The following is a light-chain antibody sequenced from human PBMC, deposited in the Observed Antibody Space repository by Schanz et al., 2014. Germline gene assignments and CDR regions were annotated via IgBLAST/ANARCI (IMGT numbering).Light chain of an antibody. CDR2: DVS. CDR1: SSDVGGYNH. CDR3: SSYTGSTSFWV. V-gene: IGLV2-11*01. J-gene: IGLJ3*02. Sequence: QSALTQPRSVSGSPGQSVTISCTGTSSDVGGYNHVSWYQQHPGKAPKLMIYDVSKRPSGVPDRFSGSKSGNTASLTVSGLQAEDEDDYYCSSYTGSTSFWVFGGGTKLTVL.